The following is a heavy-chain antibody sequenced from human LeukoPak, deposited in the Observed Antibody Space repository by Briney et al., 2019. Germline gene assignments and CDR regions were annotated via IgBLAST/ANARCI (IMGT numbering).Heavy chain of an antibody. J-gene: IGHJ4*02. CDR3: ARLWDPQLYY. CDR1: GYSISSGYC. V-gene: IGHV4-38-2*01. CDR2: INQSGNT. D-gene: IGHD1-26*01. Sequence: PSETLSLTCAVSGYSISSGYCWGWIRQSPGKGLEWIGEINQSGNTNYNPSLKSRVTMSIDTSKNQFSLNLRSVTAADTAVYYCARLWDPQLYYWGRGTLVTVSS.